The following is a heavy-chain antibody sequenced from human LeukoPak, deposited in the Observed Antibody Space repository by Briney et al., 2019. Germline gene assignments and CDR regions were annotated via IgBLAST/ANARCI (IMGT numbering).Heavy chain of an antibody. CDR2: INSDGSST. CDR1: GFTFSSYW. Sequence: PGGSLRLSCAASGFTFSSYWMHWVRQAPGQGLVWVSHINSDGSSTSYAECVVGRFTITRKNAKDTLLLRMNSLRTEDKAVYYCARGPTTYYVFWSGYYAYWGQGTLVTVSS. CDR3: ARGPTTYYVFWSGYYAY. V-gene: IGHV3-74*01. D-gene: IGHD3-3*01. J-gene: IGHJ4*02.